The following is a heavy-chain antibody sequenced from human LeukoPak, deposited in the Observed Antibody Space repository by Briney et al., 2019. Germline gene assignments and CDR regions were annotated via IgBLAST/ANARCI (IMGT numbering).Heavy chain of an antibody. D-gene: IGHD6-13*01. CDR2: IIPIFGTA. CDR3: ARVAAADPYNWFDP. CDR1: GGTFSSYA. Sequence: SVKVSCKASGGTFSSYAISWVRQAPGQGLEWMGGIIPIFGTANYAQKFQGRVTITADKSASTAYMELSSLRSEDTAVYYCARVAAADPYNWFDPWGQGTLVTVSS. V-gene: IGHV1-69*06. J-gene: IGHJ5*02.